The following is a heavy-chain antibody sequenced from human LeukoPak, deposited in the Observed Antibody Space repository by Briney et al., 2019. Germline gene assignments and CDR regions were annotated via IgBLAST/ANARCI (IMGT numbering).Heavy chain of an antibody. CDR2: ISSSGSTI. J-gene: IGHJ6*04. V-gene: IGHV3-48*04. CDR1: GFTFSSYW. Sequence: GGSLRLSCAASGFTFSSYWMSWVRQAPGKGLEWVSYISSSGSTIYYADSVKGRFTISRDNAKNSLYLQMNGLRAEDTAVYYCAELGITMIGGVWGKGTTVTISS. D-gene: IGHD3-10*02. CDR3: AELGITMIGGV.